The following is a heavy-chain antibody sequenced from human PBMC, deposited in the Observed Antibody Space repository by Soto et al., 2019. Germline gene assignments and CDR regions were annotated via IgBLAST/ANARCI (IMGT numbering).Heavy chain of an antibody. CDR3: ARASGGYSYGYYYYYGMDV. CDR2: IGTAGDT. D-gene: IGHD5-18*01. CDR1: GFTFSSYD. J-gene: IGHJ6*02. Sequence: GGSLRLSCAASGFTFSSYDMHWVRQATGKGLEWVSAIGTAGDTYYPGSVKGRFTISRENAKNSLYLQMNSLRAGDTAVYYCARASGGYSYGYYYYYGMDVWGQGTTVTVSS. V-gene: IGHV3-13*01.